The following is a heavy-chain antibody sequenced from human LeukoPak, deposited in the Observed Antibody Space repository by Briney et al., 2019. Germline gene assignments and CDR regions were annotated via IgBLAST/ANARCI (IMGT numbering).Heavy chain of an antibody. D-gene: IGHD3-10*01. CDR3: AREFDTYFDY. Sequence: SETLSLTCAVSGGSISSGGYSWIWIRQPPGKGLEWIGYIYHSGSTYYNPSLKSRDTISVDRSKNQFSLKLSSVTAADTAVYYCAREFDTYFDYWGQGTLVTVSS. CDR2: IYHSGST. J-gene: IGHJ4*02. V-gene: IGHV4-30-2*01. CDR1: GGSISSGGYS.